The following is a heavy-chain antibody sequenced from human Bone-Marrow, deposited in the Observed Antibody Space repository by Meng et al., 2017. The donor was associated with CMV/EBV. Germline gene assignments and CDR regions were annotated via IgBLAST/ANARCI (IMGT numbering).Heavy chain of an antibody. Sequence: ASVKVSCKASGYTFTSYGISWVRQAPGQGLEWMGWISAYNGNTNYAQKLQGRVTMTTDTSTSTAYMELRSLRSEDTAVYYCARPVVDYGMDVWGEGTTVTASS. CDR1: GYTFTSYG. CDR2: ISAYNGNT. J-gene: IGHJ6*04. D-gene: IGHD2-21*01. CDR3: ARPVVDYGMDV. V-gene: IGHV1-18*01.